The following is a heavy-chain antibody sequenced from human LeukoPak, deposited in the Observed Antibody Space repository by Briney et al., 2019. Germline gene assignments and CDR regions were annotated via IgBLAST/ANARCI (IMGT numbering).Heavy chain of an antibody. CDR2: VRSKAYGGTT. Sequence: GGSLRLSCIASGFTFGDFAMSWVRQAPGKGLEWVGLVRSKAYGGTTEYAAFVKGRFTISRDDSNNIAYPQMNSLKTEDTAVYFCTRAWGYYYDSSAYYYNYWGQGTLVTVSS. CDR1: GFTFGDFA. CDR3: TRAWGYYYDSSAYYYNY. V-gene: IGHV3-49*04. D-gene: IGHD3-22*01. J-gene: IGHJ4*02.